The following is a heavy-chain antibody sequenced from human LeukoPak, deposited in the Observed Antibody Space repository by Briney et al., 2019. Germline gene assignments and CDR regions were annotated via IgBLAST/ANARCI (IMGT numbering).Heavy chain of an antibody. CDR1: GGSFSGYY. CDR3: ARALLGGNWFDP. V-gene: IGHV4-34*01. J-gene: IGHJ5*02. D-gene: IGHD1-26*01. Sequence: SETLSLTCAVYGGSFSGYYWSWICQPPGKGLEWIGEINHSGSTNYNPSLKSRVTISVDTSKNQFSLKLSSVTAADTAVYYCARALLGGNWFDPWGQGTLVTVSS. CDR2: INHSGST.